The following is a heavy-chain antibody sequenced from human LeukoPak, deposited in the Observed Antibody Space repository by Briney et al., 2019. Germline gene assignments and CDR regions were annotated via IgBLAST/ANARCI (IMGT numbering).Heavy chain of an antibody. CDR3: ATVRGSDGNFYIDY. J-gene: IGHJ4*02. CDR1: GLTIGSRY. Sequence: SGGSLRLSCVASGLTIGSRYMNWVRQAPGKGLEWVAIIWYDGSRKYYLDSVKGRFTISRDNSKNMLYLQMSSLRAEDTAVCYCATVRGSDGNFYIDYWGQGTLVTVSS. V-gene: IGHV3-33*08. D-gene: IGHD2-15*01. CDR2: IWYDGSRK.